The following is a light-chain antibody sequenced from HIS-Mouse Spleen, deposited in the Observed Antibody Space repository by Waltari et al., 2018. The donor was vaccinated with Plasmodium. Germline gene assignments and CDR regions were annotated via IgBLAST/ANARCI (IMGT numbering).Light chain of an antibody. V-gene: IGKV3-15*01. CDR3: QQYNNWSFT. CDR1: QSVSSN. J-gene: IGKJ3*01. Sequence: EIVMTQSPATLSVSPGERATISCRASQSVSSNLAWYQQKPGQAPRLLIYGASPRATGIPARFSGSGSGTEFTLTISSLQSEDFAVYYCQQYNNWSFTFGPGTKVDIK. CDR2: GAS.